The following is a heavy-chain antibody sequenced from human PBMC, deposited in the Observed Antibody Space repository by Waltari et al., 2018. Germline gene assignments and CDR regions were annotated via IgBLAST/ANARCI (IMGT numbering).Heavy chain of an antibody. CDR1: GGSISSYY. Sequence: QVQLQESGPGLVKPSETLSLTCTVSGGSISSYYCSWIRQPAGKGLEWIGRIYTRWSTNYQPSLKSGVTMSVDTSKNQFSLKLGSVTAADTAVYYCARYHSEWENAFDIWGQGTMVTVSS. CDR2: IYTRWST. D-gene: IGHD1-26*01. CDR3: ARYHSEWENAFDI. V-gene: IGHV4-4*07. J-gene: IGHJ3*02.